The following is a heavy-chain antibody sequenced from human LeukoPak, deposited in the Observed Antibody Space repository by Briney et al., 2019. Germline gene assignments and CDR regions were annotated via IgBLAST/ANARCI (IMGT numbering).Heavy chain of an antibody. D-gene: IGHD3-22*01. Sequence: ASVKVSCKDSGYSFIGFYIHWVRQAPGQGLEWMGWINPRSGGTGYAQKFQGWVTMTRDTSISTAYMELSGLKSDDTAVYYCARDIDYYDSRRFYYWGQGTLVTVSS. CDR3: ARDIDYYDSRRFYY. CDR1: GYSFIGFY. CDR2: INPRSGGT. V-gene: IGHV1-2*04. J-gene: IGHJ4*02.